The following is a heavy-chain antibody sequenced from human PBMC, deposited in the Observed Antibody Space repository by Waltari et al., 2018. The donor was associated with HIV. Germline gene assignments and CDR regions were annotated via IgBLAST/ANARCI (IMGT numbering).Heavy chain of an antibody. J-gene: IGHJ6*02. D-gene: IGHD2-2*01. CDR3: SRGLHCTATSCLLYHGMDV. V-gene: IGHV1-8*01. Sequence: QVQLVQSGAEVKKPGASVTVSCQASGYTFSTYDINWLRQATGQGLEWMGWMNPNRGNTGYAQKFQGRVNMTRNSSIRTAYMELSSLRSDDTAVYYCSRGLHCTATSCLLYHGMDVWGQGTAVSVSS. CDR1: GYTFSTYD. CDR2: MNPNRGNT.